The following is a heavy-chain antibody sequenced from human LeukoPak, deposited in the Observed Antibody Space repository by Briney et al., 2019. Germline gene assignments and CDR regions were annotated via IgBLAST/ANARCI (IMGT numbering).Heavy chain of an antibody. Sequence: GGSLRLSCAASGFIVSSTYMSWVRQAPGKGLEWVSIIYSGDSTYYADSVKGRFTISRDNSRNTVYLQMNSLRAEDTAVYYCAKNRVGASRLAEYFEHWGQGTLVAVSS. V-gene: IGHV3-53*01. CDR3: AKNRVGASRLAEYFEH. CDR2: IYSGDST. CDR1: GFIVSSTY. D-gene: IGHD1-26*01. J-gene: IGHJ1*01.